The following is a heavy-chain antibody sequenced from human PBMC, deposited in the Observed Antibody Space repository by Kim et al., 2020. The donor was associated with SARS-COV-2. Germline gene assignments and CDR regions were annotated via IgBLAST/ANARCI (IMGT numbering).Heavy chain of an antibody. J-gene: IGHJ4*02. CDR3: ARVSLETSTDY. Sequence: GGSLRLSCAASGFTFSIYWMHWVRQAPGNGLVWVSRINSDGSSTSYADSVKGRFTISRDNARNTVYLQMNSLRAEDTAVYYCARVSLETSTDYWGQGTLVTVSS. V-gene: IGHV3-74*01. CDR2: INSDGSST. CDR1: GFTFSIYW.